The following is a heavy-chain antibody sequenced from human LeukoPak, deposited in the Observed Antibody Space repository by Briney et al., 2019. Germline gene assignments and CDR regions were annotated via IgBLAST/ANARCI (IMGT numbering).Heavy chain of an antibody. CDR2: IYYSGST. Sequence: SETLSLTCTVSGGSISSYYWSWIRQPPGKGLEWIGYIYYSGSTNYNPSLKSRVTIAVDTSKNQFSLKLNSVTAADTAVYYCANSIRGSRWAFDIRGQGTLVTVSS. CDR3: ANSIRGSRWAFDI. J-gene: IGHJ3*02. CDR1: GGSISSYY. V-gene: IGHV4-59*01. D-gene: IGHD4-23*01.